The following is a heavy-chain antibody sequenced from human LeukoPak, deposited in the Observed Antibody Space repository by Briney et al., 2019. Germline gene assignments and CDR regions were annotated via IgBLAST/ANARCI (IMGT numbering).Heavy chain of an antibody. CDR3: ARLGYDGWSRNYYYMNV. CDR1: GFTFSSYW. V-gene: IGHV3-74*01. J-gene: IGHJ6*03. D-gene: IGHD6-19*01. Sequence: SGGSLRLSGAASGFTFSSYWMHWVRQAPGKGLVWVSRINSDGSSTSYADSVKGRFTISRDNAKNTLYLQMNSLRAEDTAVYYCARLGYDGWSRNYYYMNVWGKGTTVTISS. CDR2: INSDGSST.